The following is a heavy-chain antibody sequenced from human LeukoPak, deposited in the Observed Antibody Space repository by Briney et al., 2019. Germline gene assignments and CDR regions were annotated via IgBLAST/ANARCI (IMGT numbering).Heavy chain of an antibody. Sequence: QPGGSLRLSCAASGFTFSSYGMHWVRRAPGKGLEWVAVIWYDGSHKYYADSVKGRFTISRDNSKNTLHLQMNSLRAEDTAVYYCARDLLLWFGELSGDSDYWGQGTLVTVSS. CDR2: IWYDGSHK. CDR1: GFTFSSYG. CDR3: ARDLLLWFGELSGDSDY. D-gene: IGHD3-10*01. J-gene: IGHJ4*02. V-gene: IGHV3-33*01.